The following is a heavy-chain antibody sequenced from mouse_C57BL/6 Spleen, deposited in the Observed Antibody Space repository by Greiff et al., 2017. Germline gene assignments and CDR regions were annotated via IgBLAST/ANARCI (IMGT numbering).Heavy chain of an antibody. J-gene: IGHJ1*03. V-gene: IGHV1-81*01. CDR3: ARSPYYYGSSYDWYFDV. Sequence: VQLVESGAELARPGASVKLSCKASGYTFTSYGISWVKQRTGQGLEWIGEIYPRSGNTYYNEKFKGKATLTADKSSSTAYMELRSLTSEDSAVYFCARSPYYYGSSYDWYFDVWGTGTTVTVSS. CDR1: GYTFTSYG. D-gene: IGHD1-1*01. CDR2: IYPRSGNT.